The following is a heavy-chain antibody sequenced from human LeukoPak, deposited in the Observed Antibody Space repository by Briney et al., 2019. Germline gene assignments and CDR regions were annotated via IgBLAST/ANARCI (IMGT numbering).Heavy chain of an antibody. D-gene: IGHD6-6*01. V-gene: IGHV3-7*05. J-gene: IGHJ4*02. Sequence: GGSLRLSCAASEFTFSRYWMSWVRQAPGKGLEWVANIKQDGSEKYYVDSVKGRFTISRDNAKNSLYLQMNSLRVEDTAVYHCARDVYSSSSLGYWGQGILVTVSS. CDR1: EFTFSRYW. CDR2: IKQDGSEK. CDR3: ARDVYSSSSLGY.